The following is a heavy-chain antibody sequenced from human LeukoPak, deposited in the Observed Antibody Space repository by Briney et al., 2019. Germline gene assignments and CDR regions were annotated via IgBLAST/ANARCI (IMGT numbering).Heavy chain of an antibody. CDR3: ARGEWDLDY. D-gene: IGHD1-26*01. V-gene: IGHV1-2*02. CDR1: GYTFTGYY. CDR2: INPHSGGT. J-gene: IGHJ4*02. Sequence: ASVKVSCKASGYTFTGYYIQWVRQAPGQGLEWMGWINPHSGGTNYAQEFQGRVTMTRDTSISTAYMELSRLRSDDTAVYYCARGEWDLDYWGQGTLVTVSS.